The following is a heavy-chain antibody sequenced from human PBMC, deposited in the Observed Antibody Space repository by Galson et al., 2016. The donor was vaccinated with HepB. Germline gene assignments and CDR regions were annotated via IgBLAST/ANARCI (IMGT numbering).Heavy chain of an antibody. CDR2: IWYDGSKK. V-gene: IGHV3-33*01. CDR1: GIPFSIYG. J-gene: IGHJ3*02. CDR3: TRVRRPWGMGRKDAFDI. D-gene: IGHD2-8*01. Sequence: LRLSCAASGIPFSIYGLHWVRQAPGKGLEWVAVIWYDGSKKDYADSVKGRFTISRDNSKNTLYLQMNSLRAEDTAVYYCTRVRRPWGMGRKDAFDIWGQGTMVTVSS.